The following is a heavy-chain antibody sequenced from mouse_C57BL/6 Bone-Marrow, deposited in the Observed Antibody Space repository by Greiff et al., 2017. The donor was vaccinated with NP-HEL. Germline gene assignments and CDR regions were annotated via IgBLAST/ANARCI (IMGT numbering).Heavy chain of an antibody. CDR2: ISNGGGST. CDR3: ARHRGVTRGHYYAMDY. D-gene: IGHD2-2*01. CDR1: GFTFSDYY. V-gene: IGHV5-12*01. Sequence: EVQRVESGGGLVQPGGSLKLSCAASGFTFSDYYMYWVRQTPEKRLEWVAYISNGGGSTYYPDTVKGRFTISRDNAKNTLYLQMSRLKSEDTAMYYCARHRGVTRGHYYAMDYWGQGTSVTVSS. J-gene: IGHJ4*01.